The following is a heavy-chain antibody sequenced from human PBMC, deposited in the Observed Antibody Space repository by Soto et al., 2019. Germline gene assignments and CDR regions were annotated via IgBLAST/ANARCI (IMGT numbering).Heavy chain of an antibody. J-gene: IGHJ5*01. CDR3: VRDQKYFRVICNWFDS. V-gene: IGHV1-18*04. Sequence: GASVKVSCKASGYTSADFGISWVRQDPGQGLEWMGGVSGNNGASNPAPKVQGRITMTLDTSTGVSYMALRSLRSDDTAIYFCVRDQKYFRVICNWFDSWGQGTLVTVSS. CDR2: VSGNNGAS. CDR1: GYTSADFG. D-gene: IGHD2-2*01.